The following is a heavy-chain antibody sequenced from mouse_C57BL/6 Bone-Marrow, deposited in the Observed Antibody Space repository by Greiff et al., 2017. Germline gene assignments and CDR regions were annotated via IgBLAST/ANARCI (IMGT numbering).Heavy chain of an antibody. D-gene: IGHD1-1*01. Sequence: EVQGVESGAELVRPGASVKLSCTASGFNIKDDYMHWVKQRPEQGLEWIGWIDPENGDTEYASKFQGKATITADTSSNTAYLQLSSLTSEDTAVYYCTDYYGSSPFYAMDYWGQGTSVTVSS. CDR3: TDYYGSSPFYAMDY. CDR1: GFNIKDDY. CDR2: IDPENGDT. J-gene: IGHJ4*01. V-gene: IGHV14-4*01.